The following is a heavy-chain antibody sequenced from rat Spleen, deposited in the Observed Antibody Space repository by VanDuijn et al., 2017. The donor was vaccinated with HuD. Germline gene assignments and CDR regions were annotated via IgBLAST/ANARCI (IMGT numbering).Heavy chain of an antibody. J-gene: IGHJ1*01. V-gene: IGHV5S23*01. D-gene: IGHD1-11*01. CDR1: GFTFSDYD. CDR3: TRRATEGIWYFDF. CDR2: ITNSGGRT. Sequence: EVQLVESGGGLVQPGRSLKLSCSVSGFTFSDYDMAWVRQAPTQGLEWVASITNSGGRTYYPDSVKGRFAISRDTAENTLYLQMSSLRSEDTATYYCTRRATEGIWYFDFWGPGTMVTVSS.